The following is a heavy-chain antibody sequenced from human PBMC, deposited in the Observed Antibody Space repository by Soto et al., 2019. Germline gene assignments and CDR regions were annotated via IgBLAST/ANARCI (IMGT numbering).Heavy chain of an antibody. Sequence: QVQLVQSGAEVKKPGASVKVSCKASGYTFTSYGITWVRQAPGQGLEWMGWISAYNGNTNYAQKLQGRVTMTTDTSTITAYRELRSLRSDGTAVYYCAISGYCTNGVCPYYYGMDVWGQGTTVTVSS. D-gene: IGHD2-8*01. V-gene: IGHV1-18*01. CDR2: ISAYNGNT. CDR3: AISGYCTNGVCPYYYGMDV. CDR1: GYTFTSYG. J-gene: IGHJ6*02.